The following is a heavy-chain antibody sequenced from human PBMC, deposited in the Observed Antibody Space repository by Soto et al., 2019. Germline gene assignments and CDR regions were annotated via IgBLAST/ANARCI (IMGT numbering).Heavy chain of an antibody. CDR3: ARRGDSGSKRESEAYYYYGLDV. D-gene: IGHD1-26*01. V-gene: IGHV4-30-2*01. Sequence: TLSLTCAVSGGYISGGDYSWSWIRQPPGKGLEWIGFIYNSGSTYYNSSLKRRVTISVDRSKNHFFLNLTSVTAADTAVYYCARRGDSGSKRESEAYYYYGLDVWGQGSTVTVSS. CDR2: IYNSGST. J-gene: IGHJ6*02. CDR1: GGYISGGDYS.